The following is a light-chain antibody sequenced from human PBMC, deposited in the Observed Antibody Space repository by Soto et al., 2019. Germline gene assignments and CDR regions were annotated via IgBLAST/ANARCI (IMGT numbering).Light chain of an antibody. V-gene: IGLV2-14*01. Sequence: QSVLAQPASVSGSPGQSITISCTGTSNDVGGYNYVSWYQQHPGKAPKLMIYDVSNRPSGVSNRFSGSKSGNTASLTISGLQAEDEADYYCSSYTSSSTPYVFGTGTKV. J-gene: IGLJ1*01. CDR1: SNDVGGYNY. CDR3: SSYTSSSTPYV. CDR2: DVS.